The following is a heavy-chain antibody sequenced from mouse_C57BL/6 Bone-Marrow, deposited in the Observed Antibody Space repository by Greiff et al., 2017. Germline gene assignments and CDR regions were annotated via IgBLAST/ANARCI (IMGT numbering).Heavy chain of an antibody. CDR3: ARSRRDYAMDY. Sequence: QVQLQQSGAELVKPGASVKLSCKASGYTFTSSWMHWVKQRPGQGLEWIGMIHPNSGSTNYNEKFKSKATLTVEQSSSTAYMQLSSLTSEDSSVYYCARSRRDYAMDYWGQGTSVTVSS. V-gene: IGHV1-64*01. CDR2: IHPNSGST. J-gene: IGHJ4*01. CDR1: GYTFTSSW.